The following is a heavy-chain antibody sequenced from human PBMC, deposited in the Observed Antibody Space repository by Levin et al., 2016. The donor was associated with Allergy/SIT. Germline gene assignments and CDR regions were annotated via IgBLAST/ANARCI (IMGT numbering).Heavy chain of an antibody. CDR2: INPNSGDT. V-gene: IGHV1-2*02. CDR3: ARGVANWDAGRFDP. D-gene: IGHD7-27*01. CDR1: GYTFTVYH. J-gene: IGHJ5*02. Sequence: ASVKVSCKASGYTFTVYHMHWVRQAPGQGLEWMGWINPNSGDTNYAQKFQGMVTMTRDTSISTAYMDVSRLRFDDTAYYYCARGVANWDAGRFDPWGQGTLVTVSS.